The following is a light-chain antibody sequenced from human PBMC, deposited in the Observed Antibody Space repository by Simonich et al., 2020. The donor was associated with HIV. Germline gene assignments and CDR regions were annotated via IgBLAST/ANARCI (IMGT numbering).Light chain of an antibody. V-gene: IGLV1-44*01. Sequence: QSVLTQPPSASGTPGQRVTISCSGGGSNIGSNPVNWYQRLPGPAPKLLIYSNYYRPSGVPDRFSGSKSCTSASLAISGLQSADEADYYCAAWDDSLDGHVVFGGGTKLTVL. CDR1: GSNIGSNP. CDR2: SNY. J-gene: IGLJ2*01. CDR3: AAWDDSLDGHVV.